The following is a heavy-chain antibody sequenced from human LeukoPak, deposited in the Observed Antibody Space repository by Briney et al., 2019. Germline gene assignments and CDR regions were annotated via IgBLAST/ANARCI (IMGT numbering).Heavy chain of an antibody. CDR1: VFTFSHYA. CDR2: ISDNGGST. CDR3: ARGLRYCSGGSCYNSDAFDI. V-gene: IGHV3-64D*06. D-gene: IGHD2-15*01. J-gene: IGHJ3*02. Sequence: GGCLRLSRSASVFTFSHYAMHRVRQAPGKGLEYVSAISDNGGSTYYADSVTGRCTISRDTSKNTLYLQMSSLSAEDTAVYYCARGLRYCSGGSCYNSDAFDIWGQGTMVTVSS.